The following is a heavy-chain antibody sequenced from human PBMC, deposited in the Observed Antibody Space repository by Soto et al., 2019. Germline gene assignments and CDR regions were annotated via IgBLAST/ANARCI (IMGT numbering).Heavy chain of an antibody. CDR2: IKGKTDGGTT. D-gene: IGHD1-26*01. CDR3: STCSRWELLAFYS. Sequence: GGSLRLACAASGFTFSNAWMSWVRPAPGKGLEWGGRIKGKTDGGTTDYAAPVKGRVTISRDDSKNTLYLHMNSMKTEDTAVYYSSTCSRWELLAFYSWGQRTLVPVSS. J-gene: IGHJ5*01. CDR1: GFTFSNAW. V-gene: IGHV3-15*01.